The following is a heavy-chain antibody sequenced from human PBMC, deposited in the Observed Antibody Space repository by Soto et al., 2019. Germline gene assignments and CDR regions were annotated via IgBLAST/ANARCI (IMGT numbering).Heavy chain of an antibody. V-gene: IGHV3-33*01. J-gene: IGHJ6*03. CDR1: GFTFSSYG. D-gene: IGHD5-18*01. Sequence: GGSLRLSCAASGFTFSSYGMHWVRQAPGKGLEWVAVIWYDGSNKYYADSVKGRFTISRDNSKNTLYLQMNSLRAEDTAVYYCARDGRISGYSYGEFHYYYYMDVWGKGTTVTVSS. CDR3: ARDGRISGYSYGEFHYYYYMDV. CDR2: IWYDGSNK.